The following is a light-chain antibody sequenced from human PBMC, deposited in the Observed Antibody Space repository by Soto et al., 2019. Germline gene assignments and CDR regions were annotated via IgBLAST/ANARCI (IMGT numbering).Light chain of an antibody. CDR2: DDS. CDR1: SSDVGGYDY. CDR3: SSYAGTYIV. J-gene: IGLJ1*01. V-gene: IGLV2-8*01. Sequence: QSALTQPPSASGSPGQSVAISCTGTSSDVGGYDYVSWYQQHPGTAPKLMIYDDSKRPSGVPDRFSGSKSGNTASLTVSGLQAEDEADYYCSSYAGTYIVFGTGTKLTVL.